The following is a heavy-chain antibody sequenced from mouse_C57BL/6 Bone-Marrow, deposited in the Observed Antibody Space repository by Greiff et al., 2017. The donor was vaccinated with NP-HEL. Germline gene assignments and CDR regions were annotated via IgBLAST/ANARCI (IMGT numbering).Heavy chain of an antibody. D-gene: IGHD1-1*01. CDR2: INPSGGYT. CDR3: ARKLITTVVATDY. J-gene: IGHJ2*01. CDR1: GYTFTSYW. Sequence: QVQLQQSGAELAKPGASVKLSCKASGYTFTSYWMHWVKQRPGQGLEWIGYINPSGGYTKYNQKFKDKATLTADKSSSTAFMQLSSLTYDDSAIYYCARKLITTVVATDYWGQGTTLTVSS. V-gene: IGHV1-7*01.